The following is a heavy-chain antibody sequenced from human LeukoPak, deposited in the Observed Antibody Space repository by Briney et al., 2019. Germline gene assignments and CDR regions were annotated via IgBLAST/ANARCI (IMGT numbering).Heavy chain of an antibody. V-gene: IGHV4-39*07. D-gene: IGHD6-13*01. CDR2: VYYSGNT. CDR3: ARDLYSSRTNDAFVI. CDR1: GGPISSNNYY. J-gene: IGHJ3*02. Sequence: SETLSLTCTVSGGPISSNNYYWGWIRQPPGKGLEWIGSVYYSGNTNHNPSLKSRVTISVGTSKIQFSLKLSSVTAADTAVYYCARDLYSSRTNDAFVIWGQGTMVTVSS.